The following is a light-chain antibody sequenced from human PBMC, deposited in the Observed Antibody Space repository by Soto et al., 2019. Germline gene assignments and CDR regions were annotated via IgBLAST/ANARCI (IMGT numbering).Light chain of an antibody. Sequence: DIQMTQSPSSLSASVGDRVTITCRASQSISSYLNWYQQKPGKAPKLLIYAASSLQSGVPSRFSGSGSGTDFTLTISSLQPEDFATYYCQQSYSTPPIALTFGGVTKVEIK. CDR1: QSISSY. V-gene: IGKV1-39*01. CDR3: QQSYSTPPIALT. CDR2: AAS. J-gene: IGKJ4*01.